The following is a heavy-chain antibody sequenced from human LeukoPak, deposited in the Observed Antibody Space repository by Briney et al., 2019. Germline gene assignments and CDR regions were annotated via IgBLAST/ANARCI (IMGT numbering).Heavy chain of an antibody. V-gene: IGHV4-59*12. D-gene: IGHD3-10*01. CDR1: GGSISSYY. J-gene: IGHJ5*02. Sequence: SETLSLTCTVSGGSISSYYWSWIRQPPGKGLEWIGYIYYSGSTNYNPSLKSRVTISVDTSKNQFSLKLSSVTAADTAVYYCARGDAGGDWFDPWGQGTLVTVSS. CDR3: ARGDAGGDWFDP. CDR2: IYYSGST.